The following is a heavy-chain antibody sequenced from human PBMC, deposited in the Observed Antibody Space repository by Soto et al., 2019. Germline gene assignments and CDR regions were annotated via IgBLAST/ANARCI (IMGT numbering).Heavy chain of an antibody. CDR1: GGSISSYY. V-gene: IGHV4-59*01. J-gene: IGHJ4*02. CDR2: IYYSGST. CDR3: ARDQFGGNTFDY. Sequence: PSETLSLTCTVSGGSISSYYWSWIRQPPGKGLEWIGYIYYSGSTNYNPSLKSRVTISVDTSKNQFSLKLSSVTAADTAVYYCARDQFGGNTFDYWGQGTLVTVSS. D-gene: IGHD2-15*01.